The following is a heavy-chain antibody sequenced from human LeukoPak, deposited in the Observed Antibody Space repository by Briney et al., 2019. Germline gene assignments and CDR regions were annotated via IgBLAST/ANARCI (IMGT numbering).Heavy chain of an antibody. CDR2: IYYTGST. Sequence: SETLSLTCTVSGGSISSYYWSWIRQPPGKGLEWIGYIYYTGSTNYNPSLESRITISVDTSKNQFSLRLYSVTAADTAVYYCARGSSDNDYWGQGTLVTVSS. D-gene: IGHD1-1*01. V-gene: IGHV4-59*01. J-gene: IGHJ4*02. CDR3: ARGSSDNDY. CDR1: GGSISSYY.